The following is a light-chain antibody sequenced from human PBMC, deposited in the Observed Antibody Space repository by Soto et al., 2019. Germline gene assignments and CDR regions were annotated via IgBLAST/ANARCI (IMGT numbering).Light chain of an antibody. J-gene: IGKJ5*01. CDR1: QSVSRN. V-gene: IGKV3-15*01. CDR3: QQYVQWPLIT. CDR2: GVS. Sequence: EIVMTQSPATLSVSPGERATLSGRASQSVSRNLLAWYQQKPGQAPRLLIHGVSTRATGIPARFSGSGSGTEFTLTISSLQSEDFAIYYCQQYVQWPLITFGQGTRLEIK.